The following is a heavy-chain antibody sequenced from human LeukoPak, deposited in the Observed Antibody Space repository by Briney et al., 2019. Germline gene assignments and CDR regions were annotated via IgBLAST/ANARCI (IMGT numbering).Heavy chain of an antibody. CDR3: AKDSARMGGDGSVYS. CDR1: GFTFRSYG. D-gene: IGHD1-26*01. CDR2: ISYDGSNK. J-gene: IGHJ4*02. Sequence: PGRSLRLSCAASGFTFRSYGMHWVRQAPGKGLEWVAVISYDGSNKYYADSVKGRFTISRDNSKNTLYLQMNSLRAEDTAVYYCAKDSARMGGDGSVYSWGQGTLVTVSS. V-gene: IGHV3-30*18.